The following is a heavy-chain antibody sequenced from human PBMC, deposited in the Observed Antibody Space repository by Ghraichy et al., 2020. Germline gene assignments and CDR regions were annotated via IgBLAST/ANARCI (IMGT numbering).Heavy chain of an antibody. CDR1: GYMFTRHG. V-gene: IGHV1-18*04. CDR3: AREWGTYNWFYNAFDI. D-gene: IGHD3-16*01. CDR2: ISTNNGDT. J-gene: IGHJ3*02. Sequence: ASVKVSCKTSGYMFTRHGIFWVRQAPGQGLEWMGWISTNNGDTKYAEKFQDRVTMSSDTSTRTAYMELRSLRSDDTAVYYCAREWGTYNWFYNAFDIWGQGTKVTVSS.